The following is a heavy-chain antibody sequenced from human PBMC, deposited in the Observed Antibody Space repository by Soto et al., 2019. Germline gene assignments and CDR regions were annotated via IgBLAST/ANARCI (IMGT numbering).Heavy chain of an antibody. CDR3: ARVLGIAVAADY. J-gene: IGHJ4*02. D-gene: IGHD6-19*01. Sequence: GESLKISCKGSGYSFTSYWIGWVRQMPGKGLEWMGIIYPGDSDTRYSPSFQGQVTMTTDTSTRTAYMELRSLRSDDTAVYYCARVLGIAVAADYWGQGTLVTVSS. CDR1: GYSFTSYW. CDR2: IYPGDSDT. V-gene: IGHV5-51*01.